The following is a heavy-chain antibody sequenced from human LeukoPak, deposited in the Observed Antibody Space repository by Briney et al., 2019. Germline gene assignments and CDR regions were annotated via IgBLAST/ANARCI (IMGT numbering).Heavy chain of an antibody. CDR2: IYYTGTT. CDR1: DDSISGYH. Sequence: SETLSLTCTVSDDSISGYHWSWIRQPPGKGLEWIGYIYYTGTTNYNPSLERRVTMSVDTSKNQFSLKLTSVTAADTAVYYCARQVYYHNRPAYDYWGQGTLVTVSS. J-gene: IGHJ4*02. D-gene: IGHD1-14*01. CDR3: ARQVYYHNRPAYDY. V-gene: IGHV4-59*08.